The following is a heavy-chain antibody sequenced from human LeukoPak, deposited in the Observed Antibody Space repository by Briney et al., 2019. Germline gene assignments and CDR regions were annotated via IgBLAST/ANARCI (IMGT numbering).Heavy chain of an antibody. CDR2: IYHTEST. V-gene: IGHV4-30-2*01. CDR3: ARHLIKKRFRGSETGYGMDV. D-gene: IGHD3-10*01. CDR1: GGSISSGGYY. Sequence: SQTLSLACTASGGSISSGGYYWSWIRQPPGKGVEGIGNIYHTESTYYNPSLKSRVTISVDRSKNQFSLKLSSVTAADTAVYYCARHLIKKRFRGSETGYGMDVWGQGTTVTVSS. J-gene: IGHJ6*02.